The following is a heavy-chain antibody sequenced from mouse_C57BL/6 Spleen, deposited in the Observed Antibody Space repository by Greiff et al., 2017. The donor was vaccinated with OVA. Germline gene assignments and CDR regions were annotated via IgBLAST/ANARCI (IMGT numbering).Heavy chain of an antibody. V-gene: IGHV1-9*01. D-gene: IGHD2-1*01. CDR1: GYTFTGYW. Sequence: QVQLQQSGAELMKPGASVKLSCKATGYTFTGYWIEWVKQRPGHGLEWIGEILPGSGSTNYNEKFKCKATFTADTSSNTAYMQLSSLTTEDSAIYYWARAGGNYGGAWFAYWGQGTLVTVSA. CDR2: ILPGSGST. CDR3: ARAGGNYGGAWFAY. J-gene: IGHJ3*01.